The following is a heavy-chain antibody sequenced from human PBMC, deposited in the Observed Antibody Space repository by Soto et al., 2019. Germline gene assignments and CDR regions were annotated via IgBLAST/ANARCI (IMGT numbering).Heavy chain of an antibody. V-gene: IGHV4-59*01. CDR3: ARVSLPYCSGGSCYSEAGWFDP. J-gene: IGHJ5*02. CDR2: IYYSGST. CDR1: GGSFSGYY. Sequence: SETLSLTCAVYGGSFSGYYWSWIRQPPGKGLEWIGYIYYSGSTNYNPSLKSRVTISVDTSKNQFSLKLSSVTAADTAVYYCARVSLPYCSGGSCYSEAGWFDPWGQGTLVTVSS. D-gene: IGHD2-15*01.